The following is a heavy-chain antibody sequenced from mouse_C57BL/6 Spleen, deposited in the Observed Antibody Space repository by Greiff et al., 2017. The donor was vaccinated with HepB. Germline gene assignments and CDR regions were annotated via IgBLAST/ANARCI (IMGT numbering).Heavy chain of an antibody. Sequence: EVKLVESGGGLVKPGGSLKLSCAASGFTFSSYAMSWVRQTPEKRLEWVATISDGGSYTYYPDNVKGRFTISRDNAKNNLYLQMSHLKSEDTAMYYCARDDWDVRYFDVWGTGTTVTVSS. CDR3: ARDDWDVRYFDV. V-gene: IGHV5-4*01. CDR2: ISDGGSYT. J-gene: IGHJ1*03. CDR1: GFTFSSYA. D-gene: IGHD4-1*01.